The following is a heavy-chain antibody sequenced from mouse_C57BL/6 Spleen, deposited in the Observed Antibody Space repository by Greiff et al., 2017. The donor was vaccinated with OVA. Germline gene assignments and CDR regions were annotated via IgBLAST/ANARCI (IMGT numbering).Heavy chain of an antibody. Sequence: VKVEESGPGLVAPSQSLSITCTVSGFSLTSYAISWVRQPPGKGLEWLGVIWTGGGTNYNSALKSRLSISKDNSKSQVFLKMNSLQTDDTARYYCARTGYYGSGDAMDYWGQGTSVTVSS. J-gene: IGHJ4*01. D-gene: IGHD1-1*01. CDR3: ARTGYYGSGDAMDY. V-gene: IGHV2-9-1*01. CDR1: GFSLTSYA. CDR2: IWTGGGT.